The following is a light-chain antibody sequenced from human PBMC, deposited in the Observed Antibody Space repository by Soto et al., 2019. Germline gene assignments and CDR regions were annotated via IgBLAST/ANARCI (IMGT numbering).Light chain of an antibody. J-gene: IGLJ3*02. CDR1: TSNIGSNT. Sequence: QSALTQPPSASGTPGQRVTISCSGGTSNIGSNTVNWYQQLPGTAPKLLIYSNDQRPSGVPDRFSGSKSGPSASLAISGLQSEDEADYYCAAWDDSLTGWVFGGGTQLTVL. V-gene: IGLV1-44*01. CDR2: SND. CDR3: AAWDDSLTGWV.